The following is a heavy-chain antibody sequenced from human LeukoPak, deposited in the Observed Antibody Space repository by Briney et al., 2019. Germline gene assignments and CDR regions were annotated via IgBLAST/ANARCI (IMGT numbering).Heavy chain of an antibody. V-gene: IGHV1-2*02. D-gene: IGHD3-3*01. J-gene: IGHJ4*02. CDR3: ARAEMSPFWSASYSGSYFFDY. CDR1: GYSFTVYY. CDR2: INPNSGGT. Sequence: ASVKVSCKASGYSFTVYYIHWVRQAPGQELEWLGCINPNSGGTNYAQKFQGRVTMTRDTSIRTAYLHLSGLSSDDTAVYFCARAEMSPFWSASYSGSYFFDYWGQGTLVTASS.